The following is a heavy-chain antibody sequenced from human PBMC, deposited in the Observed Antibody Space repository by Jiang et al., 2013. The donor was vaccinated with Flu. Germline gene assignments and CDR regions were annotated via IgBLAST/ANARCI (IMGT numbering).Heavy chain of an antibody. CDR1: GVQLFQRTG. CDR3: ARAPGIWSDRFTFHSPMFDC. CDR2: SFLMTLMP. D-gene: IGHD1-14*01. J-gene: IGHJ4*02. Sequence: KKPGESLKISCKGSGVQLFQRTGSPGCARCPGKASGGGWGSQSFLMTLMPSTARRSRGQVTISADNSISTAYLQWSSLKASDSAFYFCARAPGIWSDRFTFHSPMFDCWGQGTLVTVSS. V-gene: IGHV5-51*01.